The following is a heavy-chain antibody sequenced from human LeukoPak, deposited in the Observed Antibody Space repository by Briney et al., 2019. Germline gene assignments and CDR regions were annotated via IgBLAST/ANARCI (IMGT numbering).Heavy chain of an antibody. Sequence: GGSLRLSCAASGFTVSSNYMSWVRQAPGKGLEWVSVIYSGGSTYYADSVKGRFTISRDNAKNSLYLQMNSLRAEDTAVYYCARDFSSLSPIYYYMDVWGKGTTVTVSS. CDR2: IYSGGST. D-gene: IGHD2/OR15-2a*01. CDR3: ARDFSSLSPIYYYMDV. J-gene: IGHJ6*03. CDR1: GFTVSSNY. V-gene: IGHV3-66*01.